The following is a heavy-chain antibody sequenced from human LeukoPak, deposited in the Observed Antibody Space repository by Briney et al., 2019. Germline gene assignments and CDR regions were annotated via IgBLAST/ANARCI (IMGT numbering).Heavy chain of an antibody. CDR1: GASISSGSYY. J-gene: IGHJ5*02. CDR2: IYTSGNT. D-gene: IGHD2-2*01. Sequence: SETLSLTCTVSGASISSGSYYWSWIRRPAGKGLEWIGRIYTSGNTNYNPSLKSRVTISVDTSKNQFSLKLSSVTAADTAVYYCARSPRYCSGTSCYFWFDPWGQGTLVTVSS. CDR3: ARSPRYCSGTSCYFWFDP. V-gene: IGHV4-61*02.